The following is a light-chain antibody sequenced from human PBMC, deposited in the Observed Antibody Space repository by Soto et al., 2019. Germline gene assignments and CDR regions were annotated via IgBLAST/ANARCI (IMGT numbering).Light chain of an antibody. Sequence: DIQMTPSPSTLSASVGVRVTITCRASQSISSWLAWYQQKPGKAPKLLIYDASSLESGVPSRFSGSGSGTEFTLTISSLQPDDFATYYCQQYNSYPLTFGGGTKVDIK. CDR1: QSISSW. J-gene: IGKJ4*01. CDR3: QQYNSYPLT. V-gene: IGKV1-5*01. CDR2: DAS.